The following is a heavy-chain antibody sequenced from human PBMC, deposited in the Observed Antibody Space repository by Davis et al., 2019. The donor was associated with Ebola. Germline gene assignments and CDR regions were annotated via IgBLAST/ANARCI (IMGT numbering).Heavy chain of an antibody. J-gene: IGHJ4*02. V-gene: IGHV3-30*04. Sequence: LSLTCAVSGITFSRYAMHWVRQAPGKGLEWVTDIAYDGRYESYAESVKGRFTISRDNSKSTLYLQMNSLRLEDTAVYYCVRDYNDGIGRFDYWGQGTLVTVSS. CDR1: GITFSRYA. CDR2: IAYDGRYE. CDR3: VRDYNDGIGRFDY. D-gene: IGHD3-16*01.